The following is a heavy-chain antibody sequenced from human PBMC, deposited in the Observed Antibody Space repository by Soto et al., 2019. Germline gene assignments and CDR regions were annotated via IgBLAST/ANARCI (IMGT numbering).Heavy chain of an antibody. Sequence: PSETLSLTCSVSGGSISSGDYYWSWIRQPPGKGLEWIGYIYYSGSTYYNPSLKSRVTISVDTSKNQFSLKLSSVTAADTAVYYCARPPPIGSGWYEDYYYGMDVWGQGTTVTVSS. V-gene: IGHV4-30-4*01. D-gene: IGHD6-19*01. J-gene: IGHJ6*02. CDR1: GGSISSGDYY. CDR2: IYYSGST. CDR3: ARPPPIGSGWYEDYYYGMDV.